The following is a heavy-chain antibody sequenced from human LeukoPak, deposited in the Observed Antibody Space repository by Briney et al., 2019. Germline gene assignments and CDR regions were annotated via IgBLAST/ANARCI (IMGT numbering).Heavy chain of an antibody. CDR2: IWYDGSNK. CDR1: GFTFSSYG. Sequence: PGGSLRLSCAASGFTFSSYGMHWVRQAPGKGLEWVAVIWYDGSNKYYADSVKGRFTISRDNAKNSLYLQMNSLRAEDTAVYYCARYDHDFWSGYYRRPDAFDIWGQGTMVTVSS. D-gene: IGHD3-3*01. CDR3: ARYDHDFWSGYYRRPDAFDI. J-gene: IGHJ3*02. V-gene: IGHV3-33*01.